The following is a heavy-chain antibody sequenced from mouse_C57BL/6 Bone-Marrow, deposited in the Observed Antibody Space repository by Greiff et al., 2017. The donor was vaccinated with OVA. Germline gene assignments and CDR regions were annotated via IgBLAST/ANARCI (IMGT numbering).Heavy chain of an antibody. J-gene: IGHJ3*01. CDR3: ARDGSRGSWFAY. V-gene: IGHV1-47*01. D-gene: IGHD1-1*01. Sequence: QVQLKESGAELVKPGASVKMSCKASGYTFTTYPIEWMKQNHGKSLEWIGNFHPYNDDTKYNEKFKGKATLTVEKSSSTVYLELSRLTSDDSAVYYCARDGSRGSWFAYWGQGTLVTVSA. CDR2: FHPYNDDT. CDR1: GYTFTTYP.